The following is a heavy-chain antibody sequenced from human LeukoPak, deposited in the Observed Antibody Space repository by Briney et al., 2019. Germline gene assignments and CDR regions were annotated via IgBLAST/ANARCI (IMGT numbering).Heavy chain of an antibody. V-gene: IGHV3-48*03. CDR2: TSSSGSTI. D-gene: IGHD2-2*01. CDR1: GFTFSSYE. Sequence: GGSLRLSCAASGFTFSSYEMNWVRQAPGKGLEWVSYTSSSGSTIYYADSVKGRFTISRDNAKNSLYLQMNSLRAEDTAVYYCIVVPAATWSWFDPWGQGTLVTVSS. CDR3: IVVPAATWSWFDP. J-gene: IGHJ5*02.